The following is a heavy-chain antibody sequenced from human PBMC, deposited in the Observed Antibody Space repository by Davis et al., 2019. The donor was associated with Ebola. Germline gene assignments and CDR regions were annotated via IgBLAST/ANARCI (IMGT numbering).Heavy chain of an antibody. J-gene: IGHJ6*02. CDR2: ISWNSGSI. D-gene: IGHD3-3*01. V-gene: IGHV3-9*01. CDR1: GFTFDDYA. CDR3: AKDNRRDFWSGYYPDYGMDV. Sequence: SLRLSCAASGFTFDDYAMHWVRQAPGRGLELVSGISWNSGSIGYADSVKGRFTISRDNAKNSLYLQMNSLRAEDTALYYCAKDNRRDFWSGYYPDYGMDVWGQGTTVTVSS.